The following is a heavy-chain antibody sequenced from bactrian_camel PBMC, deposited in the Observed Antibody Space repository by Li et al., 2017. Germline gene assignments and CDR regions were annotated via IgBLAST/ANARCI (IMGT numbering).Heavy chain of an antibody. CDR3: AAREGGSFYGPLRSTSYHY. CDR2: VFSGVGTT. D-gene: IGHD7*01. V-gene: IGHV3S40*01. J-gene: IGHJ4*01. Sequence: QLVESGGGSVQTGGSLTLSCAASGYTAIAYYMGWFRQTPGKEREGIAAVFSGVGTTYLADSVKGRFTISLVNANHTVYLQMNNLKPEDTAIYYCAAREGGSFYGPLRSTSYHYWGQGTQVTVS. CDR1: GYTAIAYY.